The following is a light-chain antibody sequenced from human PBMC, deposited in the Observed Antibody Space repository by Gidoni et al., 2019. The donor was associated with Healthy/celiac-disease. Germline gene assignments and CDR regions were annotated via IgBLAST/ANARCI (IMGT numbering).Light chain of an antibody. Sequence: DIQMTQSPSSLSASVGDRVTITFRASQSVTTYLNWYQQRPGKAPKILIYTTYSLQPGVPSKFSGSGSGTEFTLTISSLQPEDSATYYCQLSYSLPWTFGQGTKVEIK. CDR1: QSVTTY. J-gene: IGKJ1*01. CDR3: QLSYSLPWT. V-gene: IGKV1-39*01. CDR2: TTY.